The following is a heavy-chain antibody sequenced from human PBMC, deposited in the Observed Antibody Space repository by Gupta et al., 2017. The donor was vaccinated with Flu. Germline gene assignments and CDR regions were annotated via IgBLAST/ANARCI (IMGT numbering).Heavy chain of an antibody. V-gene: IGHV3-7*01. J-gene: IGHJ4*02. D-gene: IGHD3-3*01. CDR2: IKQDGSEK. CDR3: ARAPTYYDFWSGEKYFDY. Sequence: GKGLEWVANIKQDGSEKYYVDSVKGRFTISRDNAKNLLYLKMNTLRAEDTAMYYCARAPTYYDFWSGEKYFDYWGQGTLVTVSS.